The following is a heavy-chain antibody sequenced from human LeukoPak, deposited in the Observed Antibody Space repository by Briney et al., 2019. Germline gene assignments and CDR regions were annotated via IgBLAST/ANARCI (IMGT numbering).Heavy chain of an antibody. CDR2: IYPGDSDT. J-gene: IGHJ4*02. Sequence: RGASLRISCKGSGYIFTTYWIGWVRQMPGKGLEWMGIIYPGDSDTRYSPSFQGQVTISADKSISTAYLQWSSLKASDSAMYYCARTVGYCSGGSCASFDYWGQGTLVIVSS. D-gene: IGHD2-15*01. V-gene: IGHV5-51*01. CDR3: ARTVGYCSGGSCASFDY. CDR1: GYIFTTYW.